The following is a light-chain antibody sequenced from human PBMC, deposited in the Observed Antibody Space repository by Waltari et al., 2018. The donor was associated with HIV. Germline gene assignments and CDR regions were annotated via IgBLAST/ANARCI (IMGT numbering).Light chain of an antibody. CDR1: QSINNN. CDR2: GAS. V-gene: IGKV3-15*01. CDR3: QQYNNWPGIT. J-gene: IGKJ3*01. Sequence: EILMTQSPATLSVSPGARATLSGRASQSINNNLAWYQQKPGQAPRPLIYGASTGATGVPARFSDSGSGTEFTLTISSLQSEDFAVYYCQQYNNWPGITFGPGTKVDIK.